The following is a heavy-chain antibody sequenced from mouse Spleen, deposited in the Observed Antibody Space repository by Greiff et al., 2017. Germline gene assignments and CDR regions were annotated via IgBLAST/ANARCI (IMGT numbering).Heavy chain of an antibody. J-gene: IGHJ2*01. CDR3: AREAITTAPHFDY. D-gene: IGHD1-2*01. V-gene: IGHV1-63*01. Sequence: VQLQQPGAELVKPGTSVKMSCKASGYTFTNYWIGWAKQRPGHGLEWIGDIYPGGGYTNYNEKFKGKATLTADKSSSTAYMQFSSLTSEDSAIYYCAREAITTAPHFDYWGQGTTLTVSS. CDR1: GYTFTNYW. CDR2: IYPGGGYT.